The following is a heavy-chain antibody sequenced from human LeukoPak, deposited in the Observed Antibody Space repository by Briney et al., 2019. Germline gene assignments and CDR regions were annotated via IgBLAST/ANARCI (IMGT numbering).Heavy chain of an antibody. J-gene: IGHJ4*02. D-gene: IGHD1-14*01. CDR1: GLTFSDYY. V-gene: IGHV3-11*04. CDR2: ISAPGSTI. CDR3: VRGATYEPVY. Sequence: GGSLRLSSVVSGLTFSDYYMTWVRQAPGKGLEWVAYISAPGSTIYYADSLKGRITISRDNAKYSLYRQMNSRRAADTGVYFCVRGATYEPVYWGQGTPVTVSS.